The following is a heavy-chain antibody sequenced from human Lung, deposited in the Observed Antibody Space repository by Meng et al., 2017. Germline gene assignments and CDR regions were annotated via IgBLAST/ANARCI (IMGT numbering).Heavy chain of an antibody. CDR1: AYTFPDYW. CDR3: VRDEDISAAGKLFGDY. CDR2: INPKSGDT. J-gene: IGHJ4*02. D-gene: IGHD6-25*01. V-gene: IGHV1-2*06. Sequence: QGQGVQAGAEVKKPGASVKVSCKASAYTFPDYWLHWVRRAPGQGLEWMGRINPKSGDTHYAQRFQGRVTMTGDTSISTAYMELSGLRSDDTAMYYCVRDEDISAAGKLFGDYWGQGTLVTVSS.